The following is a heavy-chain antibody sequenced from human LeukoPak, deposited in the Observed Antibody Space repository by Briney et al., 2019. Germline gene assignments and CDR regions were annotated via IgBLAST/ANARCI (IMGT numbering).Heavy chain of an antibody. CDR3: ARDQEGFDY. CDR2: IYPRDGST. CDR1: GYTFTNNY. V-gene: IGHV1-46*01. J-gene: IGHJ4*02. Sequence: GASVKVSCKASGYTFTNNYLHWVRQAPGQGLEWMGMIYPRDGSTSYAQNFQGRVTVTRDTSTTTVHMEPSGLRSEDTAVYYCARDQEGFDYWGQGTLVTVSS.